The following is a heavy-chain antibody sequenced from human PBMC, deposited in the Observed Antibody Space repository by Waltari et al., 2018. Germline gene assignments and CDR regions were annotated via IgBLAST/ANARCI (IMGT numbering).Heavy chain of an antibody. Sequence: QVQLQESGPGLVTPSETLSLTCTVSGVSIKSSSYYWGWIRQPPGKGLEWIGNIYDTGSTDYNSSLKSRVTMSVDTSKNQFSLRLSSVTAADTAVYYCARHVRHTALDYWGQGPLVTVSS. J-gene: IGHJ4*02. CDR1: GVSIKSSSYY. V-gene: IGHV4-39*07. CDR3: ARHVRHTALDY. CDR2: IYDTGST. D-gene: IGHD5-18*01.